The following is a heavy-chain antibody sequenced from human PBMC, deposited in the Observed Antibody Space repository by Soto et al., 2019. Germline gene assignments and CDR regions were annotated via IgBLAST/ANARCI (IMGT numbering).Heavy chain of an antibody. CDR1: SYA. V-gene: IGHV1-18*01. CDR3: ARDVGTSHGPGHPHYFDY. D-gene: IGHD2-2*01. CDR2: ISAHNGKT. Sequence: SYALCWPRHATRQGLEWMGWISAHNGKTNYPQKLQGRVTISLDTSRNQFFLNLNSVTAADTAVYYCARDVGTSHGPGHPHYFDYWGQGTLVTVSS. J-gene: IGHJ4*02.